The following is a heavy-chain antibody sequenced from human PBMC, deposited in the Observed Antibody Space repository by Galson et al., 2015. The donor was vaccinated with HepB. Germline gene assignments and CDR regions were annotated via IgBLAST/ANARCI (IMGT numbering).Heavy chain of an antibody. CDR1: GFTFSSYS. CDR2: ISSSSSAI. CDR3: VREWGDGDYVGG. V-gene: IGHV3-48*01. D-gene: IGHD4-17*01. Sequence: SLRLSCAASGFTFSSYSMNWVRQAPGKGLEWVSYISSSSSAIYYADSVKGRFTISRDDAKNSLYLQMNSLRAEDTAVYYCVREWGDGDYVGGWGQGTLVTVSS. J-gene: IGHJ4*02.